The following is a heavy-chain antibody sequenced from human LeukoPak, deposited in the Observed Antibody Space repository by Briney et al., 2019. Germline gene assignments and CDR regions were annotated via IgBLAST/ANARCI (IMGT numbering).Heavy chain of an antibody. Sequence: ASVKVSCKVSGYTLTELSMHWVRQAPGKGLEWMGGFDPEDGETIYAQEFQGRVTMTRDTSTSTVYMELSSLRSEDTAVYYCARGSGWPHWGQGTLVTVSS. CDR3: ARGSGWPH. CDR1: GYTLTELS. J-gene: IGHJ4*02. D-gene: IGHD6-19*01. V-gene: IGHV1-24*01. CDR2: FDPEDGET.